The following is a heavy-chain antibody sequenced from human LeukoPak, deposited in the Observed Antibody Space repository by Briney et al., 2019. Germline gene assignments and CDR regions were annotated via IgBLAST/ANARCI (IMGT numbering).Heavy chain of an antibody. CDR2: ISWNSGSI. CDR3: ARGAVNTDY. CDR1: GFTFDDYA. J-gene: IGHJ4*02. Sequence: PGRSLRLSCAASGFTFDDYAMHWVRQAPGKGLEWVSGISWNSGSIGYADSVKGRFTISRDNTKNSLYLQMNSLRAEDTAVYYCARGAVNTDYWGQGILVAVSS. D-gene: IGHD4-17*01. V-gene: IGHV3-9*01.